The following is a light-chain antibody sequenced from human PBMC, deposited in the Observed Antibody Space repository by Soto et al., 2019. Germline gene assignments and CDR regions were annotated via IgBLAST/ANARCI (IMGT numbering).Light chain of an antibody. CDR3: QQYGSSPGK. CDR1: QSVGSTY. CDR2: ASS. Sequence: EIVLTQSPGTLSLSPGERATLSCRAGQSVGSTYLAWYQQKPGQSPRLLIYASSSRATGIPDRFSGSGSGTDFTLTISRLEPEDFAVYYCQQYGSSPGKFGQGTKVEIK. V-gene: IGKV3-20*01. J-gene: IGKJ1*01.